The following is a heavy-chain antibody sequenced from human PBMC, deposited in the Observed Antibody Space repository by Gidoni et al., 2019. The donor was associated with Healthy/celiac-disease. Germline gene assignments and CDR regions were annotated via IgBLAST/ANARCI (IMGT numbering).Heavy chain of an antibody. Sequence: EVQLLESGGGLVQPGGSLRLSCAASGLTFISYAMCCVGQAPGKGLELGSASSCMCGITFYADVLKVRFTISRDNSKTTLYLQMNSLRAEDTAVYYCAKAGRYCSSTSCYTFDYWGQGTLVTVSS. D-gene: IGHD2-2*02. CDR3: AKAGRYCSSTSCYTFDY. J-gene: IGHJ4*02. CDR1: GLTFISYA. V-gene: IGHV3-23*01. CDR2: SSCMCGIT.